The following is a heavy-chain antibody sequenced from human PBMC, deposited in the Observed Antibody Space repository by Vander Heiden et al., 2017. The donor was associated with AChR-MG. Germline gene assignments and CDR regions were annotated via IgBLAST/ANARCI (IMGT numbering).Heavy chain of an antibody. CDR3: ARGYCSGGSCFGPGYYYYMDV. J-gene: IGHJ6*03. CDR1: RGPFSSHA. V-gene: IGHV1-69*06. CDR2: IIPIFGTA. Sequence: QVQLVQSGAEVKKTGSSVKVSCKASRGPFSSHAITWVRQAPGQGLEWMGGIIPIFGTANYAQKFQGRVTITADKSTSTAYMELSSLRSEDTAVYYCARGYCSGGSCFGPGYYYYMDVWGKGTTVTVSS. D-gene: IGHD2-15*01.